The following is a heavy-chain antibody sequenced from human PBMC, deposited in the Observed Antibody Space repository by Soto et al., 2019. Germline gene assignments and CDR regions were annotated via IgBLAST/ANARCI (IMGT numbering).Heavy chain of an antibody. V-gene: IGHV3-33*01. CDR1: GFTFSSYG. D-gene: IGHD3-22*01. Sequence: GGSLRLSCAASGFTFSSYGMHWVRQAPGKGLEWVAVIWYDGSNKYYADSVKGRFTISRDNSKNTLYLQMNSLRAEDTAVYYCASGYYYDSSGYSPRDHYGYYYGMDVWGQGTTVTVSS. J-gene: IGHJ6*02. CDR3: ASGYYYDSSGYSPRDHYGYYYGMDV. CDR2: IWYDGSNK.